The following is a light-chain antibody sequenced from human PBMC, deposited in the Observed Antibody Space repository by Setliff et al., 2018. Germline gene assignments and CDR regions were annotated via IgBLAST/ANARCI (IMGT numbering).Light chain of an antibody. CDR2: EVN. CDR1: SSDVGAFKY. CDR3: YSYTITSTLL. Sequence: QSVLTQPASVSGSPGQSITISCTGTSSDVGAFKYVSWYQQHPGKAPKLMIYEVNNRPSGVSNRFSGSKSGNTASLTISGLQGEGGADYYCYSYTITSTLLFGTGTKVTVL. J-gene: IGLJ1*01. V-gene: IGLV2-14*01.